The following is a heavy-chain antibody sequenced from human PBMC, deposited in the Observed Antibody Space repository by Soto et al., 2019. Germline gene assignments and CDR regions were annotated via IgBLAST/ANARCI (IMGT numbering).Heavy chain of an antibody. V-gene: IGHV3-23*01. CDR2: ISGSGVST. CDR3: AKEGLVVVVNGIFDY. J-gene: IGHJ4*02. D-gene: IGHD3-22*01. Sequence: EVQLLESGGGLVQPGGSLRLSCAASGFTFSSYAMSWVRQAPGKGLEWVSAISGSGVSTYYADSVKGRFTISRDNSKNTLYLQMTSLRSEDTAVYYCAKEGLVVVVNGIFDYWGQGTLVTVSS. CDR1: GFTFSSYA.